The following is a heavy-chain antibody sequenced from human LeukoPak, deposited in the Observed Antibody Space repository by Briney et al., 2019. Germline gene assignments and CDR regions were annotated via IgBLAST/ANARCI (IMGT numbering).Heavy chain of an antibody. CDR2: IKQDGSEK. CDR3: ARELRVVVAARVNYYGMDV. Sequence: PGGSLRLPCAASGFTFSSYWMSWVRQAPGKGLEWVANIKQDGSEKYYVDSVKGRFTISRDNAKNSLYLQMNSLRAEDTAVYYCARELRVVVAARVNYYGMDVWGQGTTVTVSS. D-gene: IGHD2-15*01. J-gene: IGHJ6*02. CDR1: GFTFSSYW. V-gene: IGHV3-7*01.